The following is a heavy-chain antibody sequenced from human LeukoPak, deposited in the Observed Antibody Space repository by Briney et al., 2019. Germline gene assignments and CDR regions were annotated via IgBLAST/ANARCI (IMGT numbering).Heavy chain of an antibody. Sequence: SETLSLTCAVSGDSSSSSIYYWGWIRQPPGKGLEWIGSIDYSGSTYYNPSLKSRATISIDTSKNQFSLKLSSVTAADTAVYYCARGSSSWLYWYFDLWGRGTLVTVSS. V-gene: IGHV4-39*07. CDR3: ARGSSSWLYWYFDL. CDR2: IDYSGST. D-gene: IGHD6-13*01. CDR1: GDSSSSSIYY. J-gene: IGHJ2*01.